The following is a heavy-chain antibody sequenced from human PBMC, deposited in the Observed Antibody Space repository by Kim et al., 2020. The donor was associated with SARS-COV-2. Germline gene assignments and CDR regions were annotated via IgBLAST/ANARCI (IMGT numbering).Heavy chain of an antibody. CDR1: GGSISSSSYY. CDR2: IYYSGST. Sequence: SETLSLTGTVSGGSISSSSYYWGWIRQPPGKGLEWIGSIYYSGSTYYNPSLKSRVTISVDTSKNQFSLKLSSVTAADTAVYYCARLYYYGSGSYYIRTDNWFDPWGQGTLVTVSS. CDR3: ARLYYYGSGSYYIRTDNWFDP. V-gene: IGHV4-39*01. D-gene: IGHD3-10*01. J-gene: IGHJ5*02.